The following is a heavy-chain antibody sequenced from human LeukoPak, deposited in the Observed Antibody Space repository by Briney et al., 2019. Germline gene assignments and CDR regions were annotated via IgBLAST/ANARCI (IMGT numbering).Heavy chain of an antibody. J-gene: IGHJ4*02. CDR3: ARDGYCSRYGRCGYFDY. Sequence: GGSLRLSCAASGFTFSSYAMHWVRQAPGKGLEWVAVISYDGSNKYYADSVKGRFTISRDNSKNTLYLQMNSLRAEDTAVYYCARDGYCSRYGRCGYFDYWGQGTLVTVSS. V-gene: IGHV3-30-3*01. CDR2: ISYDGSNK. CDR1: GFTFSSYA. D-gene: IGHD2-2*03.